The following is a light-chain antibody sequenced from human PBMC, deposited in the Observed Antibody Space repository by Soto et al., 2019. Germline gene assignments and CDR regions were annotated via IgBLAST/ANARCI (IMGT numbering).Light chain of an antibody. CDR3: SSYTSSSPLWVV. J-gene: IGLJ2*01. Sequence: QSALTQPASVSGSPGQSITISCTGTSSDVGGYNYVSWYQQHPGKAPKLMIYEVSNRPSGVSNRFSGSKSGNTASLTISGLHAEDDADYYCSSYTSSSPLWVVFGGGTKVTVL. CDR2: EVS. CDR1: SSDVGGYNY. V-gene: IGLV2-14*01.